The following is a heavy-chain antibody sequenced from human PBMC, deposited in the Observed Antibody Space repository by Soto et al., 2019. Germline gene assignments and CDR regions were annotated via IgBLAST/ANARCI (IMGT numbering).Heavy chain of an antibody. V-gene: IGHV3-23*01. CDR2: ISGSGGNT. CDR3: AAVPVLRFLKWLPAYFDY. J-gene: IGHJ4*02. Sequence: PGGSLRLSCAASGFAFWTYAMNWVRQAPGKGLEWVSAISGSGGNTYYADSVKGRFTISRDNSKNTLYLHLSGLRAEDTAIYYCAAVPVLRFLKWLPAYFDYWGQGTLVTVSS. CDR1: GFAFWTYA. D-gene: IGHD3-3*01.